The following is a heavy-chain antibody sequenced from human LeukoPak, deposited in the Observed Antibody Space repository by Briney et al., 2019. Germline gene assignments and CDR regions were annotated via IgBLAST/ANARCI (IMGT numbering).Heavy chain of an antibody. CDR2: INHSGST. Sequence: SETLSLTCAVYGGSFSGYYWSWIRQPPGKGLEWIGEINHSGSTNYNPSLKSRVTISVDTSKNQFSLKLSSVTAADTAVYYCARGRRITMVRGVMTPDAFDIWGQGTMVTVSS. D-gene: IGHD3-10*01. CDR3: ARGRRITMVRGVMTPDAFDI. CDR1: GGSFSGYY. J-gene: IGHJ3*02. V-gene: IGHV4-34*01.